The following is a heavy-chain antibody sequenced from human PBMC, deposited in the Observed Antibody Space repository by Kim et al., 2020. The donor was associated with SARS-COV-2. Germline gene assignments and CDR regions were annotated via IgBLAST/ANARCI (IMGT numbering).Heavy chain of an antibody. D-gene: IGHD3-22*01. Sequence: SETLSLTCAVYGGSFSGYYWSWIRQPPGKGLEWIGEINHSGSTNYNPSLKSRVTISVDTSKNQFSLKLSSVTAADTAVYYCARGWFYYGMDVWGQGTTVTVSS. J-gene: IGHJ6*02. CDR1: GGSFSGYY. V-gene: IGHV4-34*01. CDR3: ARGWFYYGMDV. CDR2: INHSGST.